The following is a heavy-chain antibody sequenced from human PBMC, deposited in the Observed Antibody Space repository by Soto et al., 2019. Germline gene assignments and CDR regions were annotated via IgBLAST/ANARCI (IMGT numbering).Heavy chain of an antibody. Sequence: QVQLQESGPGLVKPSEALSLTCTVSGDSVSSSYYYWGWIRQPPGKGLEWIGIIFYSGSTDYNPSRKSRVTISVDTSKNQFSLKLSSVTAADTAVYYCARRGSSRQIYHYGMDVWGPGTTVTVSS. D-gene: IGHD6-13*01. J-gene: IGHJ6*02. CDR2: IFYSGST. V-gene: IGHV4-39*01. CDR3: ARRGSSRQIYHYGMDV. CDR1: GDSVSSSYYY.